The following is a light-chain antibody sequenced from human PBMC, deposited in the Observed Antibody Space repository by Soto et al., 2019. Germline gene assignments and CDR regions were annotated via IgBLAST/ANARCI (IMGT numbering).Light chain of an antibody. CDR1: IIVSKG. Sequence: SYELTQPPSVSVAPGKTARITCGGNIIVSKGVHWYQQKPGQAPVLVIYYDSDRPSGIPERFSGSNSGNTATLTISRVEAGDDADYYCQVWDSSSDHVVFGGGTKVTVL. V-gene: IGLV3-21*04. J-gene: IGLJ2*01. CDR2: YDS. CDR3: QVWDSSSDHVV.